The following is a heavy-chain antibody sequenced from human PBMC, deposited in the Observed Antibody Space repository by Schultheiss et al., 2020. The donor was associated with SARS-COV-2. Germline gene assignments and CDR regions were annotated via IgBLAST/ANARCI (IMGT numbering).Heavy chain of an antibody. J-gene: IGHJ5*02. D-gene: IGHD3-3*01. V-gene: IGHV3-53*01. CDR1: GFTVSSNY. Sequence: GESLKISCAASGFTVSSNYMSWVRQAPGKGLEWVSVIYSGGSTYYADSVKGRFTISRDNAKNSLYLQMNSLRAEDTAVYYCAREGQTYYDFWSGYLIRENTNWFDPWGQGTLVTVSS. CDR2: IYSGGST. CDR3: AREGQTYYDFWSGYLIRENTNWFDP.